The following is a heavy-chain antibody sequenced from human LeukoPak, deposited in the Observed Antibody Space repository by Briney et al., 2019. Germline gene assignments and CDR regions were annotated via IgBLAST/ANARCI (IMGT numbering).Heavy chain of an antibody. CDR3: AKDRYTSSWYEGFDY. J-gene: IGHJ4*02. CDR2: INRGGSRT. D-gene: IGHD6-13*01. Sequence: GGSLRLSCAASGFTFSNHWMHWVRQAPGKGLMWVPRINRGGSRTDYADSVKGRFTISRDDAKNTLYLQLNSLRVEDTAVYYCAKDRYTSSWYEGFDYWGQGTLVTVSS. CDR1: GFTFSNHW. V-gene: IGHV3-74*01.